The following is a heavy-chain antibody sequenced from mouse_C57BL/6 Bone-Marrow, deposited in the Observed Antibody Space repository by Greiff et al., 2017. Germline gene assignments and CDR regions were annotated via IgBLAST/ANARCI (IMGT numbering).Heavy chain of an antibody. J-gene: IGHJ3*01. D-gene: IGHD3-2*02. CDR3: ARHQTAQASFAY. Sequence: EVHLVESGGDLVKPGGSLKLSCAASGFTFSSYGMSWVRQTPDKRLEWVATISSGGSYTYYPDSVKGRFTISRDNAKNTLYLQMSSLKSEYTAMYYCARHQTAQASFAYWGQGTLVTVSA. V-gene: IGHV5-6*01. CDR2: ISSGGSYT. CDR1: GFTFSSYG.